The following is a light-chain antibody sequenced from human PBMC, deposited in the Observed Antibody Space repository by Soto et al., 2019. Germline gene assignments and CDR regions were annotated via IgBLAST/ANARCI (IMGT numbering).Light chain of an antibody. Sequence: EIVLTQSPGTLYLSPGERATLSCRASQSVSSNYLAWYQQKRGQAPRLLIYAASARATGIPDRFSGSGSGTDFTLTISRLEPEDFAVYYCQQYDTFGQGTKLEIK. CDR2: AAS. J-gene: IGKJ2*01. CDR3: QQYDT. CDR1: QSVSSNY. V-gene: IGKV3-20*01.